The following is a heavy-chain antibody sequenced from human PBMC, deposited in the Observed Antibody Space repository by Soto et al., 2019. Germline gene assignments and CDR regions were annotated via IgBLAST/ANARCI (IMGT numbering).Heavy chain of an antibody. V-gene: IGHV4-39*01. Sequence: SETLSLTCSVSGGSISSSNYYWAWIRQPPGKGLEWIGGIYHTGETYYNPSLTPRVTLSVDTSKNQFSLILNSVTAADTALYYCAREGYCSGGSCYSEHYYYGMDVWGQGTTVTVSS. CDR2: IYHTGET. J-gene: IGHJ6*02. D-gene: IGHD2-15*01. CDR1: GGSISSSNYY. CDR3: AREGYCSGGSCYSEHYYYGMDV.